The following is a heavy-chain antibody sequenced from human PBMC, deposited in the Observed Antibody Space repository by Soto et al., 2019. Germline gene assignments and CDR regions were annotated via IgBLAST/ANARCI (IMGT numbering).Heavy chain of an antibody. D-gene: IGHD6-13*01. V-gene: IGHV1-69*06. CDR3: ARSIAAAGSSWLEP. J-gene: IGHJ5*02. CDR2: ISPIFGTA. CDR1: VGPFSSYA. Sequence: SLRVSGKASVGPFSSYAISWVRQAPGQGLEWMGGISPIFGTANYAQKFQGRVTITADKSTSTDYMELSSLRSEDTAVYYCARSIAAAGSSWLEPWGNGNLVTFAT.